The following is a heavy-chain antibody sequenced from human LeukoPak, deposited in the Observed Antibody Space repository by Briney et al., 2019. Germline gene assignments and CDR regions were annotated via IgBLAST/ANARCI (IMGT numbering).Heavy chain of an antibody. CDR1: GGSFSGYY. D-gene: IGHD3-16*01. J-gene: IGHJ5*02. Sequence: SETLSLTCAVYGGSFSGYYWSWIRQPPGKGLEWIGEINHSGSTNYNPSLKSRVTISVDTSKNQFSLKLSSVTAADTAVYYCARRMITFGGVIGRFDPWDQGTLVTVSS. CDR3: ARRMITFGGVIGRFDP. V-gene: IGHV4-34*01. CDR2: INHSGST.